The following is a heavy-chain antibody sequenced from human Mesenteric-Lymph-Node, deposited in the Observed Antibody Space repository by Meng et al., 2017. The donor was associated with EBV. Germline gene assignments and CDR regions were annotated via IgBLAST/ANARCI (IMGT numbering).Heavy chain of an antibody. Sequence: VQLVQAGAEVKKPGASVWVSCKPSGYSFSNYGITWVRLAPGQGLEWMGLISAYNGDTNYAQKFQGRVTMTTDTSTGTAYMELGSLRSDDTAVYYCAREGGYYYNYDYWGQGTLVTVSS. J-gene: IGHJ4*02. CDR1: GYSFSNYG. CDR3: AREGGYYYNYDY. D-gene: IGHD3-22*01. CDR2: ISAYNGDT. V-gene: IGHV1-18*01.